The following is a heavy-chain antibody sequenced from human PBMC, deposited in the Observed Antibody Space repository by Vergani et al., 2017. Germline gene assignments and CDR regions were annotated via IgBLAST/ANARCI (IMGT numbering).Heavy chain of an antibody. V-gene: IGHV3-7*03. D-gene: IGHD6-6*01. CDR2: IKQDGSEK. Sequence: EVQLVESGGGLVQPGGSLRLSCAASGFTFSSYWMSWVRQAPGKGLEWVANIKQDGSEKYYVDSVKGRFTISRDNAKNSLYLQMNSLRAEDTALYYCAKDIVGIEAARWYGMDVWGQGTTVTVSS. CDR3: AKDIVGIEAARWYGMDV. J-gene: IGHJ6*02. CDR1: GFTFSSYW.